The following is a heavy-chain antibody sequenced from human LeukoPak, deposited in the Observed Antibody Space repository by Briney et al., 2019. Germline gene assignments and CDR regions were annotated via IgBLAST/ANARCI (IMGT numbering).Heavy chain of an antibody. CDR3: AARPGEVAVPYDY. J-gene: IGHJ4*02. CDR2: ISRGGDVT. Sequence: GGSLRLSCAASGFTFSTYAMTWVRQAPGKGLEWVSLISRGGDVTYYADSVKGRFTISRDSSKNTLYLQMHSLRTEDTAVYYCAARPGEVAVPYDYWGQGTLVTVSS. V-gene: IGHV3-23*01. CDR1: GFTFSTYA. D-gene: IGHD2-15*01.